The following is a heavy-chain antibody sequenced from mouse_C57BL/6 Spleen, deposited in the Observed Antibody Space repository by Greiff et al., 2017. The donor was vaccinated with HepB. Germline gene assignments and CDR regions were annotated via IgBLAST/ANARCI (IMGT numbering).Heavy chain of an antibody. CDR3: ARRGVGYWYFDV. D-gene: IGHD1-1*02. CDR1: GYTFTSYW. J-gene: IGHJ1*03. V-gene: IGHV1-69*01. CDR2: IDPSDSYT. Sequence: VQLQQPGAELVMPGASVKLSCKASGYTFTSYWMHWVKQRPGQGLEWIGEIDPSDSYTNYNQKFKGKSTLTVDKSSSTAYMQLSSLTSEDSAVYYCARRGVGYWYFDVWGTGTTVTVSS.